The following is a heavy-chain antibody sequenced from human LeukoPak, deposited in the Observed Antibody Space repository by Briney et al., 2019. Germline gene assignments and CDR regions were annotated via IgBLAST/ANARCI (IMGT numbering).Heavy chain of an antibody. Sequence: SETLSLTCAVYGGSFSGYYWSWIRQPPGKGLEWIGEINHSGSTNYNPSLKSRVTISVDTSKNQFSLKLSSVPAAAPAVYYCAATKPSSWYPFDYWGQGTLVTVSS. CDR2: INHSGST. D-gene: IGHD6-13*01. V-gene: IGHV4-34*01. CDR1: GGSFSGYY. CDR3: AATKPSSWYPFDY. J-gene: IGHJ4*02.